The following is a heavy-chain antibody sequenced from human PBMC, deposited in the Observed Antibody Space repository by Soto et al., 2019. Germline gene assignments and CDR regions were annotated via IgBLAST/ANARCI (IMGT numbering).Heavy chain of an antibody. D-gene: IGHD3-22*01. J-gene: IGHJ4*02. Sequence: QLQLQESGPGLVKPSGTLSLTCTVSGGSISSDRYFWAWIRQPPGKGLEWIGGMFYSGSAYYNPSLKCRGTISVDMSVDMSNNRFSLKLNSVSAADTAIYFCARADYYDSYSYYFLPSDFDFWGQGTLVTVSS. CDR1: GGSISSDRYF. V-gene: IGHV4-39*01. CDR2: MFYSGSA. CDR3: ARADYYDSYSYYFLPSDFDF.